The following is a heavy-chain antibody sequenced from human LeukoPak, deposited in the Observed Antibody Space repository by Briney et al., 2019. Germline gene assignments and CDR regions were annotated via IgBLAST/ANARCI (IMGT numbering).Heavy chain of an antibody. CDR2: IDPSDSYT. CDR1: GYSFTNYR. J-gene: IGHJ4*02. CDR3: AIAVVAATDFDY. Sequence: GESLRISCKGSGYSFTNYRISWVRQMPGKGLEWMGRIDPSDSYTNYSPSFQGQVTISADKSISTAYLQWSSLKASDTAMYYCAIAVVAATDFDYWGQGTLVTVSS. V-gene: IGHV5-10-1*04. D-gene: IGHD2-15*01.